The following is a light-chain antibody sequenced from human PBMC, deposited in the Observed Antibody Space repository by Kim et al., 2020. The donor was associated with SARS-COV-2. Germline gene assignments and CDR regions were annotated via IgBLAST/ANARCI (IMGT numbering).Light chain of an antibody. CDR3: AAWDDSLSGVV. V-gene: IGLV1-47*01. J-gene: IGLJ2*01. CDR2: RNN. CDR1: SSNIGSNY. Sequence: GPRATVCCSGSSSNIGSNYVYWYQQLPGTAPKLLIYRNNQRPSGVTDRFSGSKSGTSASLAISGLRSEDEADYYCAAWDDSLSGVVFGGGTKLTVL.